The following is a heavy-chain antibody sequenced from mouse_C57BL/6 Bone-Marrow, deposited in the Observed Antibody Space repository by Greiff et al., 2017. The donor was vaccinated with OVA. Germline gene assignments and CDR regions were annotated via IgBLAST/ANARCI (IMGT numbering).Heavy chain of an antibody. D-gene: IGHD2-12*01. V-gene: IGHV1-74*01. J-gene: IGHJ3*01. CDR1: GYTFTSYW. Sequence: VQLQQPGAELVKPGASVKVSCTASGYTFTSYWMHWVKQRPGQGLEWIGKINPSDSDTNYNQKFKGKATLTVDKSSSTAYMQLSSLTSEDSAVYYCAIREASYAFYYWGRGTGVTVTA. CDR3: AIREASYAFYY. CDR2: INPSDSDT.